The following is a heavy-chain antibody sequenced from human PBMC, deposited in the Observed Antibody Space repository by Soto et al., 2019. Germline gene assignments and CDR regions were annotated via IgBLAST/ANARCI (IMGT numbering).Heavy chain of an antibody. CDR2: IYPGDSDT. CDR3: ARGYCTTTICDPWFDP. Sequence: LKISCTGSGYAFTSYWIAWVRQMPGKGLEWMGIIYPGDSDTRYSPSFQGQVTISADKSIPTAYLQWSSLKASDTAMYYCARGYCTTTICDPWFDPWGQGALVTVSS. D-gene: IGHD2-2*01. V-gene: IGHV5-51*01. J-gene: IGHJ5*02. CDR1: GYAFTSYW.